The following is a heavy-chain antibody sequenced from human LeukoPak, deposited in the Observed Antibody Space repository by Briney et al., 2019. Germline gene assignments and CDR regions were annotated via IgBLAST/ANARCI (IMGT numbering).Heavy chain of an antibody. J-gene: IGHJ4*02. V-gene: IGHV4-34*01. CDR3: ARPAAYYYDSSGRFDY. CDR1: GGSFSGYY. D-gene: IGHD3-22*01. CDR2: INHSGST. Sequence: SETLSLTCAVYGGSFSGYYWSWIRQPPGKGLEWIGEINHSGSTNYNPSLKSRVTISVDTSKNQFSLKLSSVTAADTAVYYCARPAAYYYDSSGRFDYWGQGTLATVSS.